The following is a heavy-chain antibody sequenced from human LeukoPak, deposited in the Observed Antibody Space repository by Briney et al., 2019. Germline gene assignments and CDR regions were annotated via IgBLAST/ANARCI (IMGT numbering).Heavy chain of an antibody. Sequence: PSQTLSLTCTVSGGSISSGDYYWSWIRQPPGKGLEWIGYIYYSGSTYYNPSLKSRVTISVDTSKIQFSLKLTSVTAADTAVYFCAGGTPLLRGGDCWGQGTLVTVSS. J-gene: IGHJ4*02. CDR3: AGGTPLLRGGDC. V-gene: IGHV4-30-4*08. CDR1: GGSISSGDYY. D-gene: IGHD3-10*01. CDR2: IYYSGST.